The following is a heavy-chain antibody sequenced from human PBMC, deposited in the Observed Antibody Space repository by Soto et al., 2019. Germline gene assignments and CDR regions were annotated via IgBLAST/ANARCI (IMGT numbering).Heavy chain of an antibody. Sequence: QVQLEESGGGVVQPGRSLRLSCAASGFTFSTFAMHWVRQAPGKGLEWVALIIKDGSNEYYADSVKGRFAISRDNSANTLYLQMNSLRPEDTAVYYCVRDDFNDAPLFDYWGQGSLVTVSS. V-gene: IGHV3-30*09. J-gene: IGHJ4*02. CDR2: IIKDGSNE. CDR3: VRDDFNDAPLFDY. D-gene: IGHD1-1*01. CDR1: GFTFSTFA.